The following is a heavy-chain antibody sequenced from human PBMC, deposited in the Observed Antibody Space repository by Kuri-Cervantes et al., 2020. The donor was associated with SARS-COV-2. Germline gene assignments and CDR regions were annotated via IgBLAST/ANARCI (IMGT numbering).Heavy chain of an antibody. J-gene: IGHJ4*02. D-gene: IGHD3-22*01. CDR2: INSDGSST. Sequence: GGSLRLSCAASGFTFSGHWIHWVRQAPGKGLVWVSRINSDGSSTTYADSVKGRFTISRDNAKNTLYLQMNSLRAEDTAVYYCARGPGYRDSSGYYYFWGQGTLVTVSS. CDR3: ARGPGYRDSSGYYYF. V-gene: IGHV3-74*01. CDR1: GFTFSGHW.